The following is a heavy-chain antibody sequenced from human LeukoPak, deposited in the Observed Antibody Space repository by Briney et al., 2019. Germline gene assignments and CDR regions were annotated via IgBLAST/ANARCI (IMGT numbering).Heavy chain of an antibody. CDR1: GFTVNNNY. Sequence: GGSLRLSCAASGFTVNNNYITWVRQAPGKGLEWVSVIYTGGNTNYADSVKGRFTISRDTSKNTVYLQMDSLRTEDSAVYYCAKGLTYGGQGTLVTVSS. J-gene: IGHJ4*02. V-gene: IGHV3-53*01. D-gene: IGHD2-8*01. CDR3: AKGLTY. CDR2: IYTGGNT.